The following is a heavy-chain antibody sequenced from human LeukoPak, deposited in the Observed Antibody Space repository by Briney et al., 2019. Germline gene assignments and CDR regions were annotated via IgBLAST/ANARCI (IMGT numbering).Heavy chain of an antibody. CDR2: ISYDGSNK. CDR3: AKEDYYDSSGAFWALDP. CDR1: GFTFSSYA. D-gene: IGHD3-22*01. Sequence: PGGSLRLSCAASGFTFSSYAMHWVSQAPGKGLEWVAVISYDGSNKYYADSVKGRFTISRDNSKNTLYLQMNSLRAEDTAVYYCAKEDYYDSSGAFWALDPWGQGTLVTVSS. J-gene: IGHJ5*02. V-gene: IGHV3-30*04.